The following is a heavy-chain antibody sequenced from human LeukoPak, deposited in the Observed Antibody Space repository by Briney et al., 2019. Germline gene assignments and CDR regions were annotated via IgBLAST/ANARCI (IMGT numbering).Heavy chain of an antibody. Sequence: PSETLSLTCTVSGGSISSYYWGWIRQPPGKGLEWIGSIYYSGSTYYNPSLKSRVTISVDTSKNQFSLKLSSATAADTAVYYCARADWGNFDYWGQGTLVTVSS. CDR3: ARADWGNFDY. CDR1: GGSISSYY. CDR2: IYYSGST. D-gene: IGHD7-27*01. V-gene: IGHV4-39*07. J-gene: IGHJ4*02.